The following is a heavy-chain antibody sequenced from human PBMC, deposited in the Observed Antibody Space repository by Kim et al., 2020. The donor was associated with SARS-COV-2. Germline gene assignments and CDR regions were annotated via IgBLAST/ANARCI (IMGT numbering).Heavy chain of an antibody. D-gene: IGHD3-10*01. CDR2: ISYDGSNK. CDR1: GFTFSSYG. Sequence: GGSLRLSCAASGFTFSSYGMHWVRQAPGKGLEWVAVISYDGSNKYYADSVKGRFTISRDNSKNTLYLQMTSLRAEDTAVYYCAKESGSGSYYAWTYYYYGMDVWGQGTTVTSP. J-gene: IGHJ6*02. V-gene: IGHV3-30*18. CDR3: AKESGSGSYYAWTYYYYGMDV.